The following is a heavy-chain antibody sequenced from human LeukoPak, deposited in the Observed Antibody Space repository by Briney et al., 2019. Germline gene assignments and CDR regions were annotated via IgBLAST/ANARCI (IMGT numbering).Heavy chain of an antibody. CDR2: VKGDGSFT. CDR1: GFTFRNYW. D-gene: IGHD5-24*01. J-gene: IGHJ4*02. CDR3: VRDGDDYNFDY. Sequence: GGSLRLSCAASGFTFRNYWMHWVRQAPGKGLVWVSRVKGDGSFTDYADFVKGRFTISRDNAKNTLYLQMYSLRAEDTAAYYCVRDGDDYNFDYWGQGSLVTVSS. V-gene: IGHV3-74*01.